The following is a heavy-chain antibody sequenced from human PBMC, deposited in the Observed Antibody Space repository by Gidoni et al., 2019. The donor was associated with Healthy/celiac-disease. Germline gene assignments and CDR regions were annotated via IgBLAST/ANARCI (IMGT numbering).Heavy chain of an antibody. D-gene: IGHD3-10*02. J-gene: IGHJ4*02. CDR2: ISWNSGSF. CDR3: VKGSEYYYVTTHVDY. V-gene: IGHV3-9*01. CDR1: GFTFDDYA. Sequence: EVQLVESGGGLVQPGWSLRLSCAASGFTFDDYAMFWVRQPPGKGLEWVSGISWNSGSFGYADSVKGRFTISRDNAKNSLYLQMNSLRADDTALYYCVKGSEYYYVTTHVDYWGQGTLVTVSS.